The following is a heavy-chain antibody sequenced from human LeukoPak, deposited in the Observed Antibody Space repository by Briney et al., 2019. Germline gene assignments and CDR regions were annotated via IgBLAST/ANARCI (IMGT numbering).Heavy chain of an antibody. D-gene: IGHD3/OR15-3a*01. J-gene: IGHJ6*03. Sequence: GGSLRLSCAASRFTFSNYAMNWVRQAPGKGLEWVSVISGSGGNTYYADSVKGRFTISRDNAKNTLYLQMNSLRVDDTAIYYCARDGTGSSPGDYFYYMDVWGKGTTVTVSS. CDR2: ISGSGGNT. V-gene: IGHV3-23*01. CDR3: ARDGTGSSPGDYFYYMDV. CDR1: RFTFSNYA.